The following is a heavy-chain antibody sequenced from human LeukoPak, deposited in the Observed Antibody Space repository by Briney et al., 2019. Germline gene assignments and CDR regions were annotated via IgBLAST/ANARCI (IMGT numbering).Heavy chain of an antibody. CDR3: ARAGLYSSSWWRPPYYYYYGMDV. Sequence: GASVKVSCKASGYTFISYDINWVRQATGQGLEWMGWMNPNSGNTGYAQKFQGRVTMTRNTSISTAYMELSSLRSEDTAVYYCARAGLYSSSWWRPPYYYYYGMDVWGQGTTVTVSS. CDR1: GYTFISYD. V-gene: IGHV1-8*01. CDR2: MNPNSGNT. J-gene: IGHJ6*02. D-gene: IGHD6-13*01.